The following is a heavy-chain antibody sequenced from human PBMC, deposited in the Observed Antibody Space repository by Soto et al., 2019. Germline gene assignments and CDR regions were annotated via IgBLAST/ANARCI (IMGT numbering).Heavy chain of an antibody. Sequence: QVQLVQSGAEVKKPGSSVKVSCKASGGTFSSYAVSWVRQAPGQGLEWMGGIIPISGTANYAQKFQGRVTITADESTSTAYMELSSLLSEDTAVYYCARSQGSSTSLEIYYYYYGMDVWGQGTTVTVSS. CDR2: IIPISGTA. D-gene: IGHD2-2*01. J-gene: IGHJ6*02. CDR3: ARSQGSSTSLEIYYYYYGMDV. V-gene: IGHV1-69*01. CDR1: GGTFSSYA.